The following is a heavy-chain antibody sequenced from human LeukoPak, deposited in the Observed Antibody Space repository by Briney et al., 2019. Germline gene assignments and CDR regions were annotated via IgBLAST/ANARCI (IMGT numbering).Heavy chain of an antibody. CDR1: GYTFTHYY. CDR3: ARGLTHRAPYYFDY. CDR2: INPSSGST. D-gene: IGHD4-23*01. Sequence: ASVKVSCKASGYTFTHYYMHWVRQAPGQGLEWMGRINPSSGSTAYAQKFQDRLTLTRDMSASTLYMELSSLGSEDTAVYYCARGLTHRAPYYFDYWGQGTLVTVSS. V-gene: IGHV1-46*01. J-gene: IGHJ4*02.